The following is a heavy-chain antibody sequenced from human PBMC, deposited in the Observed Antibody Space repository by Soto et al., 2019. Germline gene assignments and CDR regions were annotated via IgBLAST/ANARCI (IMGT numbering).Heavy chain of an antibody. V-gene: IGHV3-30-3*01. CDR2: ISYDGSNK. Sequence: QVQLVESGGGVVQPGRSLRLSCAASGFTFSSYAMHWVRQAPGKGLEWVAVISYDGSNKYYADSVKGRFTISRDNSKNTRYLQMNSLRAEDTAVYYCASQIVVLAAPFDYWSQGTLVTVSS. CDR1: GFTFSSYA. J-gene: IGHJ4*02. D-gene: IGHD2-15*01. CDR3: ASQIVVLAAPFDY.